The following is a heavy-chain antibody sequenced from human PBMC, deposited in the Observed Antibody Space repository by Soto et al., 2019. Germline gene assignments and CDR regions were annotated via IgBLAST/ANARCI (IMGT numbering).Heavy chain of an antibody. Sequence: SQTLSLTCAISGDSVSSNSAAWNWIRQSPSRGLEWLGRTYYRSKWYNDYAVSVKSRITINPDTSKNQFSLQLNSVTPEDAAVYYCAKGSGIAVAGYYYYCMDVWGKGTTVTVSS. CDR1: GDSVSSNSAA. D-gene: IGHD6-19*01. CDR2: TYYRSKWYN. CDR3: AKGSGIAVAGYYYYCMDV. V-gene: IGHV6-1*01. J-gene: IGHJ6*03.